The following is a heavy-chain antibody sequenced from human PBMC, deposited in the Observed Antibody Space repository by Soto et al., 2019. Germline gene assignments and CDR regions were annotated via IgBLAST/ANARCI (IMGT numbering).Heavy chain of an antibody. J-gene: IGHJ4*02. V-gene: IGHV4-30-2*01. CDR3: ARDESDDYALRY. D-gene: IGHD4-17*01. CDR2: IYHSGST. CDR1: GGSISSGGYS. Sequence: SSETLSLTCAVSGGSISSGGYSWNWIRQPPGKGLEWIGYIYHSGSTYYSPSLKSRVTISVDGSKNQFFLKLSSVTAADTAVYYCARDESDDYALRYWGQGALVTVS.